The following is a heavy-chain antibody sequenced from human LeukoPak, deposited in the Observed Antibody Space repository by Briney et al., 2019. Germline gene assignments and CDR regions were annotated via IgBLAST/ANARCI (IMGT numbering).Heavy chain of an antibody. D-gene: IGHD3-22*01. CDR1: GFTFSSYA. Sequence: GGSLRLSCAASGFTFSSYAMSWVRQAPGKGLEWVSAISGSGGSTYYADSVKGRFTISRDNSKNTLYLQMNSLRAEDTAVYYCAKGSLRHYDSSGYYYTADAFDIWGQGTMVTVSS. V-gene: IGHV3-23*01. CDR3: AKGSLRHYDSSGYYYTADAFDI. CDR2: ISGSGGST. J-gene: IGHJ3*02.